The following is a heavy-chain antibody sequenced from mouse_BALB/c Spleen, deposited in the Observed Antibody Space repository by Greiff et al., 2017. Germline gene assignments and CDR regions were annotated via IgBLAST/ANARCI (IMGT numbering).Heavy chain of an antibody. J-gene: IGHJ4*01. V-gene: IGHV1S22*01. CDR2: IYPGSGST. CDR3: TRSGYVYYAMDY. CDR1: GYTFTSYW. Sequence: LQQPGSELVRPGASVKLSCKASGYTFTSYWMHWVKQRPGQGLEWIGNIYPGSGSTNYDEKFKSKATLTVDTSSSTAYMQLSSLTSEDSAVYYCTRSGYVYYAMDYWGQGTSVTVSS. D-gene: IGHD2-10*02.